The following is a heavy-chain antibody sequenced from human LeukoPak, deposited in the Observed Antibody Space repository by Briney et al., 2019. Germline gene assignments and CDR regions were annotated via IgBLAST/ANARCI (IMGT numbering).Heavy chain of an antibody. V-gene: IGHV3-64D*09. Sequence: PGGSLRLSCSASGFTFSSYAMHWVRQDPGKGLEYVSAISINGASTYYADSVKGRFTISRDNSKNTLYLQVSSLRAEDTAVYYCLKGFLGSSIAVAGYWGQGTLVTVSS. CDR1: GFTFSSYA. D-gene: IGHD6-19*01. J-gene: IGHJ4*02. CDR3: LKGFLGSSIAVAGY. CDR2: ISINGAST.